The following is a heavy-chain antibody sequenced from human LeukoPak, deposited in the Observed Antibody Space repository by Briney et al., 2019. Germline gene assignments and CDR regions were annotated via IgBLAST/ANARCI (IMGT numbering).Heavy chain of an antibody. D-gene: IGHD4-17*01. CDR1: GFTFRNYW. CDR3: AITGGPTVSAFDL. Sequence: PGGSLRLSCVASGFTFRNYWMSWVRQGPGKGLEWVANINHDGGDKNYVGSVKGRFTISRDNAKSSLYLQMNSLRVEDTAVYYCAITGGPTVSAFDLWGQGILVTVSS. CDR2: INHDGGDK. V-gene: IGHV3-7*02. J-gene: IGHJ4*02.